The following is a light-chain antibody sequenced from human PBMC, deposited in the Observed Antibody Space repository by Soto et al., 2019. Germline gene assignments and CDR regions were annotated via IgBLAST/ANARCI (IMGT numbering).Light chain of an antibody. Sequence: QSVLTQPPSASGTPGQTVTISCSGSRSNIGNNYVCWYQQLPGAAPKLLIYRSTQRPSGVPDRFSGSKSGTAASLAISGLRSEDEADSFCEAWDDSLSGHVLGNGTKVT. CDR3: EAWDDSLSGHV. CDR2: RST. J-gene: IGLJ1*01. CDR1: RSNIGNNY. V-gene: IGLV1-47*01.